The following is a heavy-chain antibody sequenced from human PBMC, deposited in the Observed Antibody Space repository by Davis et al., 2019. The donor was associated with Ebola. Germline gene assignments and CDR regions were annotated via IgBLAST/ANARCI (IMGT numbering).Heavy chain of an antibody. CDR3: AKDSIAARPDAFDI. J-gene: IGHJ3*02. Sequence: PGGSLRLSCVASGFTFSNHAVSWVRQAPGKGLDWVSTVSGGGGTTYYADSVKGRFTISRDNSKNTLYLQMNSLRAEDTAVYYCAKDSIAARPDAFDIWGQGTMVTVSS. CDR2: VSGGGGTT. CDR1: GFTFSNHA. D-gene: IGHD6-6*01. V-gene: IGHV3-23*01.